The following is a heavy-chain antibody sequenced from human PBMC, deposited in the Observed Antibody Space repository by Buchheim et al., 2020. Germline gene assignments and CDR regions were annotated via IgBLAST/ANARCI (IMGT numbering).Heavy chain of an antibody. CDR1: GFTFSSYA. V-gene: IGHV3-30*04. D-gene: IGHD3-9*01. CDR2: ISYDGSNK. J-gene: IGHJ5*02. Sequence: QVQLVESGGGVVQPGRSLRLSCAASGFTFSSYAMHWVRQAPGKGLEWVAVISYDGSNKYYADSVKGRFTISRDNSKNTLYLQMNSRRAKDTAEYYGAEDNDKLQYFDWLPQNWFDPWGQGT. CDR3: AEDNDKLQYFDWLPQNWFDP.